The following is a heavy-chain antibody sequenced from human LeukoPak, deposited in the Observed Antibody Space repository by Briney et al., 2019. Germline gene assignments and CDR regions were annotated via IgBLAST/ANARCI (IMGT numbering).Heavy chain of an antibody. Sequence: GGSLRLSCAASGFTFSSYAMSWVRQAPGKGLEWVSAISGSGGSTYYADSVKGRFTISRDNSKKTLYLQMNSLRAEDTAVYYCAKGFHYGDYKPAFDYWGRGTLVTVSS. J-gene: IGHJ4*02. CDR2: ISGSGGST. CDR1: GFTFSSYA. CDR3: AKGFHYGDYKPAFDY. D-gene: IGHD4-17*01. V-gene: IGHV3-23*01.